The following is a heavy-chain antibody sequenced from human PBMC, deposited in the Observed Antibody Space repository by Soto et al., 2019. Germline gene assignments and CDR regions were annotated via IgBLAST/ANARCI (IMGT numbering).Heavy chain of an antibody. CDR2: ISYDGSNK. Sequence: GSLRLSCAASGFTFSSYAMRWVRQAPGKGLEWVAVISYDGSNKYYADSVKGRFTISRDNSKNTLYLQMNSLRAEDTAVYYCARGEAYCGGDCPPDYWGQGTLVTVSS. CDR3: ARGEAYCGGDCPPDY. J-gene: IGHJ4*02. V-gene: IGHV3-30-3*01. CDR1: GFTFSSYA. D-gene: IGHD2-21*02.